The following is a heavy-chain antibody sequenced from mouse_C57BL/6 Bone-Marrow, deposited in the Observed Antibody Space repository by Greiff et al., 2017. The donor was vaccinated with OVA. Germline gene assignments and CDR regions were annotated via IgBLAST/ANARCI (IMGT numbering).Heavy chain of an antibody. J-gene: IGHJ3*01. CDR1: GFTFSSYA. CDR2: ISDGGSYT. Sequence: DVKLVESGGGLVKPGGSLKLSCAASGFTFSSYAMSWVRQTPEKRLEWVATISDGGSYTYYPDNVKGRFTISRDNAKNNLYLQMSHLKSEDTAMYYCGSTVVAEGFAYWGQGTLVTVSA. CDR3: GSTVVAEGFAY. V-gene: IGHV5-4*03. D-gene: IGHD1-1*01.